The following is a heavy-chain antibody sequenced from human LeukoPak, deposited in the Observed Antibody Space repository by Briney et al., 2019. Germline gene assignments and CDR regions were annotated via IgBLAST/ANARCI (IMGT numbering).Heavy chain of an antibody. CDR1: GFTFSTYA. Sequence: TGGSLRLSCAASGFTFSTYAMSWVRQAPGKGLEWVSAISGDGDNTYYEDSVKGRFTISRDNSKNTLYLQMNSLRAEDTAVYYCAKGVNYFVLEYWGQGTLVTISS. V-gene: IGHV3-23*01. J-gene: IGHJ4*02. D-gene: IGHD3-10*02. CDR2: ISGDGDNT. CDR3: AKGVNYFVLEY.